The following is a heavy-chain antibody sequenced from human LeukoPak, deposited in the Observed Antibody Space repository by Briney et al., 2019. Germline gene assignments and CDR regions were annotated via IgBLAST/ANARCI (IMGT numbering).Heavy chain of an antibody. CDR1: GYTFTGYY. D-gene: IGHD6-19*01. V-gene: IGHV1-2*06. Sequence: VASVKVSFKASGYTFTGYYMHWVRQAPGQGLEWMGRINPNSGGTNYAQKFQGRVTMTRDTSISTAYMELSRLRSDDTAVYYCARGDSSGWHEGSDYWGQGTLVTVSS. J-gene: IGHJ4*02. CDR2: INPNSGGT. CDR3: ARGDSSGWHEGSDY.